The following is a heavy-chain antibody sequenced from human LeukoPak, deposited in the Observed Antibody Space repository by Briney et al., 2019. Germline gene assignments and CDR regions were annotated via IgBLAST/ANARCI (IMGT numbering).Heavy chain of an antibody. J-gene: IGHJ3*02. CDR3: AKDLTATTRGTYAFDI. CDR1: GFSFSTYA. V-gene: IGHV3-23*01. D-gene: IGHD4-17*01. CDR2: ISGSAGRS. Sequence: GGSLRLSCAASGFSFSTYAMSWLRQAPGKGLEWVSGISGSAGRSYHAESVKGRFTISRDNSKNTLFLQMNSLTAEDTAVYYCAKDLTATTRGTYAFDIWGPGTMVTVSS.